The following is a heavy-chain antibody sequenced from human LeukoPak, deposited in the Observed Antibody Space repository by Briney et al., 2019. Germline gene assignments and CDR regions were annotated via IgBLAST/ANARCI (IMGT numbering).Heavy chain of an antibody. D-gene: IGHD3-3*01. V-gene: IGHV3-7*01. CDR2: INEDGSAK. Sequence: PGGSLRLSCTASGFTFNDYWMTWVRQTPSKGLEWLANINEDGSAKNYVDSVKGRFTISRDNAVNSLYLQMNSLRAEDTAMYYCARDSRMNYYASWGRGTLVTVSS. CDR1: GFTFNDYW. CDR3: ARDSRMNYYAS. J-gene: IGHJ5*02.